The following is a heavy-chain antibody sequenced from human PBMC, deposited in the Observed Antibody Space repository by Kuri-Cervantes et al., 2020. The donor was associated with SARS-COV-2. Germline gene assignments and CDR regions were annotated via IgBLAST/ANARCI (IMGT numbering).Heavy chain of an antibody. D-gene: IGHD3-22*01. CDR3: ASSPARYYYDSSGYLGY. J-gene: IGHJ4*02. V-gene: IGHV4-34*01. CDR2: INHSGST. CDR1: GGSVSPYY. Sequence: SETLSLTCSVSGGSVSPYYWSWIRQPPGKRLEWIGEINHSGSTNYNPSLKSRVTISVDTSKNQFSLKLSSVTAADTAVYYCASSPARYYYDSSGYLGYWGQGTLVTVSS.